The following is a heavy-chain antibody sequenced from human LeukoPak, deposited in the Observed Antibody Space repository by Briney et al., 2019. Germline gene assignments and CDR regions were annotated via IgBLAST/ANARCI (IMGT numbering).Heavy chain of an antibody. Sequence: SETLSLTCTVSGGSINGYFWSWIRQSPGKGLEWIGYIYYSGSTNYNPSLKSRVTISLDTSKKQFSLNLTSVTAADTAVYYCARRDYYDSSGYYRDWGQGTLVTVSS. D-gene: IGHD3-22*01. V-gene: IGHV4-59*08. CDR2: IYYSGST. CDR3: ARRDYYDSSGYYRD. CDR1: GGSINGYF. J-gene: IGHJ4*02.